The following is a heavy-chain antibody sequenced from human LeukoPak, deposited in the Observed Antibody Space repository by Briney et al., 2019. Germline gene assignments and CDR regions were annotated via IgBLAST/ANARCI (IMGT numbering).Heavy chain of an antibody. CDR3: ARGNTMISGVDWFDP. CDR2: INPSGGSP. D-gene: IGHD3-22*01. Sequence: ASVKVSCKASGYTFPSHYMQWVRQAAGQGREWMGIINPSGGSPSYAQKFQGRVTMTRDTSTSTVYMALSSLRSEDTAVYYCARGNTMISGVDWFDPWGQGTLVTVSS. CDR1: GYTFPSHY. J-gene: IGHJ5*02. V-gene: IGHV1-46*01.